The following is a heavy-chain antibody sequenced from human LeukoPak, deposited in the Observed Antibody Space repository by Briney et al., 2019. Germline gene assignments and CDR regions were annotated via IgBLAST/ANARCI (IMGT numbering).Heavy chain of an antibody. CDR1: GFTFSSYA. CDR3: ARALEWLLPPDY. D-gene: IGHD3-3*01. J-gene: IGHJ4*02. CDR2: ISSNGGST. Sequence: GGSLRLSCAASGFTFSSYAMDWVRQAPGKGLEYVSAISSNGGSTYYANSVKGRFTISRDNSKNTLYLQMGSLRAEDMAVYYCARALEWLLPPDYWGQGTLVTVSS. V-gene: IGHV3-64*01.